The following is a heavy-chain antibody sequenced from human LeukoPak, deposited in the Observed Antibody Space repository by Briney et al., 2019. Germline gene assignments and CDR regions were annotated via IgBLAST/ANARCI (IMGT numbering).Heavy chain of an antibody. CDR3: ARARGALSY. V-gene: IGHV3-64*01. CDR2: ISSNGGST. J-gene: IGHJ4*02. D-gene: IGHD1-26*01. Sequence: GGSLRLSCAASGFTFSTYAMHWVRQAPGKGLEYVSAISSNGGSTYYANSVKGRFTISRDNSKNTLYLQMNSLRPEDTAIYFCARARGALSYWGQGTLITVSS. CDR1: GFTFSTYA.